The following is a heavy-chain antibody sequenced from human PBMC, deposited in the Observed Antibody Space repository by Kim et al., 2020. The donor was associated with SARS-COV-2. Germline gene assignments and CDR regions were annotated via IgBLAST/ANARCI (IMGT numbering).Heavy chain of an antibody. D-gene: IGHD2-2*01. CDR2: IKRKGNSYAT. Sequence: GGSLRLSCAASGFTFSGSAVHWVRQASGKGLEWVGRIKRKGNSYATAYAASVKGRITISRDDSKNTAYLQMNSLKTEDTAVYYCTNGYCSSTACYPKFDPWGQGTLVTVSS. CDR3: TNGYCSSTACYPKFDP. CDR1: GFTFSGSA. J-gene: IGHJ5*02. V-gene: IGHV3-73*01.